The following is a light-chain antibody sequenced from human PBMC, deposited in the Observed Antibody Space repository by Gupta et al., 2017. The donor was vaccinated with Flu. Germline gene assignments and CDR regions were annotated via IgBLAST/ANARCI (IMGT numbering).Light chain of an antibody. CDR1: RLENRY. CDR2: KDN. J-gene: IGLJ2*01. CDR3: LAWDSNTAV. V-gene: IGLV3-1*01. Sequence: YPGKTASITCSGDRLENRYVCWNQQNPVQALVVVMYKDNKRSSGVPERFSGSNSGTTATLTISGTQAMDEDDYYCLAWDSNTAVFGGGTKLTVL.